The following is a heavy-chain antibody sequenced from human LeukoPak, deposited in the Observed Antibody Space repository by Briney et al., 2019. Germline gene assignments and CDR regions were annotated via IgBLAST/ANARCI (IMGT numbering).Heavy chain of an antibody. J-gene: IGHJ4*02. Sequence: SETLSLTCTVSGGSISSYYWSWIRQPPGKGLEWIGYIYYSGSTNYNPSLKSRVTISVDTSKNQFSLKLSSVTAADTAVYYCARTGDWSYFDYWGQGTLVTVSS. D-gene: IGHD2-21*02. CDR3: ARTGDWSYFDY. V-gene: IGHV4-59*12. CDR1: GGSISSYY. CDR2: IYYSGST.